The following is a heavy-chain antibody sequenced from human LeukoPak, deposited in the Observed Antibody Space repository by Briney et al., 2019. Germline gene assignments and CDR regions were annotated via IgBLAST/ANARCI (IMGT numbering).Heavy chain of an antibody. CDR1: GFTFSSYA. CDR2: ISYDGSNK. CDR3: ARDDYGDYESLDY. D-gene: IGHD4-17*01. Sequence: GRSLRLSCAASGFTFSSYAMHWVRQAPGKGPEWVAVISYDGSNKYYADSVKGRFTISRDNSKNTLYLQMNSLRAEDTAVYYCARDDYGDYESLDYWGQGTLVTVSS. V-gene: IGHV3-30-3*01. J-gene: IGHJ4*02.